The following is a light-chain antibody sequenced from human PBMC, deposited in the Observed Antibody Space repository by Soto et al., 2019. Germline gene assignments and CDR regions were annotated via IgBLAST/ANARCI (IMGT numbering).Light chain of an antibody. CDR2: GAS. Sequence: EIVLTQSPGTLSLSPGERATLSCRASQSVSSSYLAWYQQKPGQAPRLPIYGASSRATGIPDRFSGSGSGTDFTLTISRLEPEDFAVYYCQQYGSSPLTFGGGTKVESK. V-gene: IGKV3-20*01. J-gene: IGKJ4*01. CDR3: QQYGSSPLT. CDR1: QSVSSSY.